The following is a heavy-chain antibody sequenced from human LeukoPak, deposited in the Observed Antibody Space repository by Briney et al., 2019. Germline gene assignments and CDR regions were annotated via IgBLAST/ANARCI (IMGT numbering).Heavy chain of an antibody. Sequence: ASVKVSCKASGYTFTGYYMHWVRQAPGQRLEWMGRINPNSGGTNYAQKFQGRVTMTRDTSISTAYMELSRLRSDDTAVYYCARDFDGAGDWNYLVYWGQGTLVTVSS. CDR2: INPNSGGT. J-gene: IGHJ4*02. V-gene: IGHV1-2*06. D-gene: IGHD2-21*02. CDR1: GYTFTGYY. CDR3: ARDFDGAGDWNYLVY.